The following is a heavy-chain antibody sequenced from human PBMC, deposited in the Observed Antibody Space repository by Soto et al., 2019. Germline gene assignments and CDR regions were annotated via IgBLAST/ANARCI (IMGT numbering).Heavy chain of an antibody. J-gene: IGHJ6*02. CDR3: AGSSSTSSDPIYYYYYGMDV. CDR2: ISAYNGNT. Sequence: GASVKVSCKASGYTFTSYGISWVRQAPGQGLEWLGWISAYNGNTNYAQKLQGRVTMTTDTSTSTAYMELRSLRSDDTAVYYCAGSSSTSSDPIYYYYYGMDVWGQGTTVTVS. D-gene: IGHD2-2*01. V-gene: IGHV1-18*01. CDR1: GYTFTSYG.